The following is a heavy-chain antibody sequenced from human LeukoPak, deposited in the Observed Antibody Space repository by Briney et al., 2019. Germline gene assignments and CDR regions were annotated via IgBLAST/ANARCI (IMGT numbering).Heavy chain of an antibody. Sequence: GGSLRLSCAATGFIFSSYAMHWVRQAPGKGLEWLTVISDDGSNTYYADSVKGRFTISRDNAKNSLYLQMNSLRAEDTALYYCAKDKAAALDYWGQGTLVTVSS. CDR3: AKDKAAALDY. V-gene: IGHV3-30-3*01. CDR2: ISDDGSNT. CDR1: GFIFSSYA. J-gene: IGHJ4*02. D-gene: IGHD6-13*01.